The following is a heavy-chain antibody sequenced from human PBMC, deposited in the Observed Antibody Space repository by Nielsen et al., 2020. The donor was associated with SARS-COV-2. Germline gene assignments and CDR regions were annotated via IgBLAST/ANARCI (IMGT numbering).Heavy chain of an antibody. CDR1: GYTFTSYA. CDR3: ARDQGCSSTSCYHLNWFGP. J-gene: IGHJ5*02. Sequence: ASVKVSCKASGYTFTSYAMHWVRQAPGQRLEWMGWINAGNGNTKYSQKFQGRVTITRDTSASTAYMELSSLRSEDTAVYYCARDQGCSSTSCYHLNWFGPWGQGTLVTVSS. V-gene: IGHV1-3*01. CDR2: INAGNGNT. D-gene: IGHD2-2*01.